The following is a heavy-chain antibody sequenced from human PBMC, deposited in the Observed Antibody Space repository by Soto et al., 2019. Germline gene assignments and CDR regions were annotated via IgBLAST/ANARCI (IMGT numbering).Heavy chain of an antibody. CDR3: ARVSQRLYVY. D-gene: IGHD2-8*01. V-gene: IGHV4-34*01. Sequence: VQLQQWGAGLLKPSETLSLPCAVYGGSFSGYYWCWIRQSPGKGLEWIGEINHSGSTNYYPSLKSLVTISVDRSKNQFSLKLTSVTAADTAVYDWARVSQRLYVYCGQGVLVTVSS. CDR2: INHSGST. J-gene: IGHJ4*02. CDR1: GGSFSGYY.